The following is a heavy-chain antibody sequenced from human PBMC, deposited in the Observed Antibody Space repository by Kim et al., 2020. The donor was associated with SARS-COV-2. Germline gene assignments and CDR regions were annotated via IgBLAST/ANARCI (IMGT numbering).Heavy chain of an antibody. CDR1: GFTFSSYE. CDR2: ISSSGSTI. J-gene: IGHJ3*02. Sequence: GGSLRLSCAASGFTFSSYEMNWVRQAPGKGLEWVSYISSSGSTIYYADSVKGRFTISRDNAKNSLYLQMNSLRAEDTAVYYCARGVAAQRGDAFDIWGQGTMVTVSS. CDR3: ARGVAAQRGDAFDI. D-gene: IGHD6-13*01. V-gene: IGHV3-48*03.